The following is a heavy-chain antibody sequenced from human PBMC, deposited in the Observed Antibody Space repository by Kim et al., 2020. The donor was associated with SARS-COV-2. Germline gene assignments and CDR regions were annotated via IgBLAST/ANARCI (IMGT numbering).Heavy chain of an antibody. D-gene: IGHD6-19*01. CDR2: IYHSGSP. Sequence: SETLSLTCAVSGGSISSSNWWSWVRQPPGKGLEFIGEIYHSGSPNYNPSLKSRVTISVDKSKNQFSLKLSSVTAADTAVYYCARDLIAVAGSGRNYYYGMDVWGQGTKVTVSS. J-gene: IGHJ6*02. CDR1: GGSISSSNW. V-gene: IGHV4-4*02. CDR3: ARDLIAVAGSGRNYYYGMDV.